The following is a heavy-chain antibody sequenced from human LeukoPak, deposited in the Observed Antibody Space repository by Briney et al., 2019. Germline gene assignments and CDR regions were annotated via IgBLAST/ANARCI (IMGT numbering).Heavy chain of an antibody. D-gene: IGHD1-14*01. Sequence: GGSLRLSCAASAFTFSNYSVYWVRQAPGKGLEWVSSINSSGSYIYYADSVKGRFTISRDNAKNSLYLQMNSLMAEDTAVYYCARVGPWVNPHYYYYYMDVWGKGTTVTVSS. CDR3: ARVGPWVNPHYYYYYMDV. CDR1: AFTFSNYS. J-gene: IGHJ6*03. CDR2: INSSGSYI. V-gene: IGHV3-21*01.